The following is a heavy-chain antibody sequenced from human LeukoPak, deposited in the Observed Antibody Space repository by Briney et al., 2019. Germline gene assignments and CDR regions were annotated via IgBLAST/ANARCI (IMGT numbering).Heavy chain of an antibody. CDR3: GREQTPFDY. Sequence: SETPSLTCTVSGDSISSSNNYWGWLRQPPGKGLEWIGSIYYSGTTYYKPSLKSRATISVDTSKNQFSLKLTSVTAADTAVYYCGREQTPFDYWGQGTLVTVSS. CDR1: GDSISSSNNY. D-gene: IGHD4-23*01. J-gene: IGHJ4*02. CDR2: IYYSGTT. V-gene: IGHV4-39*05.